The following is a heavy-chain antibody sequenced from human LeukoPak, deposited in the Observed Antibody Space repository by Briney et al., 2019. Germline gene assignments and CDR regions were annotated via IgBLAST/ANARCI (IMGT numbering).Heavy chain of an antibody. D-gene: IGHD3-10*01. Sequence: PSETLSLTCTVSGGSISSYYWSWIRQPPGKGLVGIGYIYYSGSTNDNPSLKSPVTISVDTSKNQFSLKLSSVTAADTAVYYCARVRWHDGSGSSGLDYFDYWGQGTLVAVSS. V-gene: IGHV4-59*12. CDR2: IYYSGST. CDR1: GGSISSYY. CDR3: ARVRWHDGSGSSGLDYFDY. J-gene: IGHJ4*02.